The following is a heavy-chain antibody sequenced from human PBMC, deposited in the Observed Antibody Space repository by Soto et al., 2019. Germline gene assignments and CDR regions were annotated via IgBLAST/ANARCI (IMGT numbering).Heavy chain of an antibody. CDR1: GFTFSYYW. J-gene: IGHJ3*02. V-gene: IGHV3-74*01. Sequence: EVQLVESGGGLVQPGESLRLSCAASGFTFSYYWMHWVRQAPGKGLVWVSRIHSDGSSTIYADSVKGRFTISRDNARNTVYLQMNSLRVEDTAVYYCARGDRGAFDIWGQGTVVTVSS. D-gene: IGHD1-26*01. CDR2: IHSDGSST. CDR3: ARGDRGAFDI.